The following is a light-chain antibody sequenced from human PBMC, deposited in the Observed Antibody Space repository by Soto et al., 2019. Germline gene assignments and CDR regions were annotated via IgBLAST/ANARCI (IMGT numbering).Light chain of an antibody. V-gene: IGLV2-14*01. Sequence: QSVLTQPRSVSGSPGQSITISCTGSNSDIGTYNYVSWYQQLPGKAPKLVISEVSNRPSGISGRFSGSKSGNAASLTISGLQAEDEATYYCSSYTSTSTLYVFGPGTKVTVL. CDR3: SSYTSTSTLYV. CDR2: EVS. CDR1: NSDIGTYNY. J-gene: IGLJ1*01.